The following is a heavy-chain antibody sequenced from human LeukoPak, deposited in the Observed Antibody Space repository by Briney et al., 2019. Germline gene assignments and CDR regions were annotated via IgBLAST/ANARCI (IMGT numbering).Heavy chain of an antibody. Sequence: SETLSLTCTVSGGPISSYYWSWIRQPPGKGLEWIGYIYYSGSTNYNPSLKSRVTISVDTSKNQFSLKLSSVTAADTAVYYCARGVVPADPALAADYWGQGTLVTVSS. CDR3: ARGVVPADPALAADY. D-gene: IGHD2-2*01. CDR1: GGPISSYY. V-gene: IGHV4-59*08. J-gene: IGHJ4*02. CDR2: IYYSGST.